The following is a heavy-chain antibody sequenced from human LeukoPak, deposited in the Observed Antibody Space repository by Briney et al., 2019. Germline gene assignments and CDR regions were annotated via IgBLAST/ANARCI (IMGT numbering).Heavy chain of an antibody. Sequence: GGSLRLSCAGSGFTVSTNFMSWVRQAPGKGLEWVSTFYNDAFGSTTYYADSVTGRFTISRDNSQNTLFLQMSSLAAEDTAMYYCARELGGGGLHYFDYWGRGTLVTVSS. CDR1: GFTVSTNF. V-gene: IGHV3-53*01. D-gene: IGHD3-16*01. CDR3: ARELGGGGLHYFDY. CDR2: FYNDAFGSTT. J-gene: IGHJ4*02.